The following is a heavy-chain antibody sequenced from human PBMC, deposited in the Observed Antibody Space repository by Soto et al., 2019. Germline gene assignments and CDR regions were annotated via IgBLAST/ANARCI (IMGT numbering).Heavy chain of an antibody. CDR3: ARVAPLWFGEPNADY. D-gene: IGHD3-10*01. CDR2: IYYSGST. CDR1: GGSISSSSYY. V-gene: IGHV4-39*01. Sequence: SETLSLTCTVSGGSISSSSYYWGWIRQPPGKGLEWIGSIYYSGSTYYNPSLKSRVTISVDTSKNQFSLKLSSVTAADTAVYYCARVAPLWFGEPNADYWGQGTLVTVSS. J-gene: IGHJ4*02.